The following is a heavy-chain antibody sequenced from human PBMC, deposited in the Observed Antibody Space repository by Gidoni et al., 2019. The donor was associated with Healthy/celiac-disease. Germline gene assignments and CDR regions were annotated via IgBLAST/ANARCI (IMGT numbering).Heavy chain of an antibody. CDR3: AMGYYYDSSGYYVSY. CDR2: IYYSGST. D-gene: IGHD3-22*01. CDR1: GGSISSYY. J-gene: IGHJ4*02. V-gene: IGHV4-59*01. Sequence: QVQLQESGPGLVKPSETLSLTCTVSGGSISSYYWSWIRQPPGKGLEWIGYIYYSGSTNYNPSLKSRVTISVDTSKNQFSLKLSSVTAADTAVYYCAMGYYYDSSGYYVSYWGQGTLVTVSS.